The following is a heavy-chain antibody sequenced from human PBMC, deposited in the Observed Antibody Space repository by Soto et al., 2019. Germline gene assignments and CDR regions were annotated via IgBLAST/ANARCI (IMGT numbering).Heavy chain of an antibody. CDR2: IYPGDSDT. CDR3: ARLPYGSGSYYGGGTGY. D-gene: IGHD3-10*01. CDR1: GYSFTSYW. J-gene: IGHJ4*02. Sequence: GESLKISCNGSGYSFTSYWIGWVRQMPVKGLEWMGIIYPGDSDTRYSPSFQGQVTISADKSISTAYLQWSSLKASDTAMYYCARLPYGSGSYYGGGTGYWGQGTLVTVS. V-gene: IGHV5-51*01.